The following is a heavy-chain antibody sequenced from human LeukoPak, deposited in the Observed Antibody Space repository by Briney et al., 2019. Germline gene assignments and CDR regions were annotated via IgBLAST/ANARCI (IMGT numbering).Heavy chain of an antibody. CDR3: ARRGYYDSSGYDY. Sequence: GGSQRLSCAASGFTCSRYWMSWVREAPGKGMEWVANIKQDGSEKDYVDSVKGRFTISRDNAKNSLYLQMNSLTAEDTAVYYCARRGYYDSSGYDYWGQGTLVTVSS. CDR2: IKQDGSEK. V-gene: IGHV3-7*01. CDR1: GFTCSRYW. J-gene: IGHJ4*02. D-gene: IGHD3-22*01.